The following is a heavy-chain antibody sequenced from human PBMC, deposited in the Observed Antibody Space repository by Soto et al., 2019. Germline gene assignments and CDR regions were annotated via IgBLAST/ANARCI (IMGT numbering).Heavy chain of an antibody. Sequence: SETLSLTCTVSGGSISSGNYCWSWIRQPPGKGLEWIGFIHYSGSSYYNPSLKSRVTISVDTSKNQFSLKLDSVTAADTAVYYCARDLDTATYFDYWGHGTLVTLL. CDR2: IHYSGSS. V-gene: IGHV4-30-4*01. CDR3: ARDLDTATYFDY. J-gene: IGHJ4*01. CDR1: GGSISSGNYC. D-gene: IGHD5-18*01.